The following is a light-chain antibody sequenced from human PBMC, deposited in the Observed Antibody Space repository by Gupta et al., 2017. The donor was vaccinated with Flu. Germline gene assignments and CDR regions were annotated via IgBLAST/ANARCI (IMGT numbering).Light chain of an antibody. Sequence: PSTLSASVGDRVTITCRASQGISNYLAWYQQKPGKVPKLLIYAASTLQSGVPSRFSGSGSGTDFTLTINSLQPEDVATYYCQKYNSAPRTFGQGTKVEIK. CDR3: QKYNSAPRT. CDR1: QGISNY. V-gene: IGKV1-27*01. CDR2: AAS. J-gene: IGKJ1*01.